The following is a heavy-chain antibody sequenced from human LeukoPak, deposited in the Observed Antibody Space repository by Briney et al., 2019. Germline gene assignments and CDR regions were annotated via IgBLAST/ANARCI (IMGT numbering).Heavy chain of an antibody. V-gene: IGHV3-66*01. D-gene: IGHD6-6*01. J-gene: IGHJ4*02. Sequence: GGSLGLSCAASGFTVSSNCMSWVRQAPGKGLEWVSVIYSGGSTYYADSVKGRFTISRDNSKNTLYLQMNSLRAEDTAVYYCARDPMYSSYWHDYWGQGTLVTVSS. CDR1: GFTVSSNC. CDR3: ARDPMYSSYWHDY. CDR2: IYSGGST.